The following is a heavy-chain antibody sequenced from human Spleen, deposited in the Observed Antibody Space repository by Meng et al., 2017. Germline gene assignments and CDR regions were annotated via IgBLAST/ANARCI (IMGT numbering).Heavy chain of an antibody. CDR1: GYTFTNCG. CDR3: ARGLGGTDFDY. V-gene: IGHV1-8*03. J-gene: IGHJ4*02. Sequence: ASVKVSCKAFGYTFTNCGFSWVRQAPGQGLEWMGWMNPNSGNTGYAQKFQGRVTITRNTSISTAYMELSSLRSEDTAVYYCARGLGGTDFDYWGQGTLVTVSS. D-gene: IGHD3-10*01. CDR2: MNPNSGNT.